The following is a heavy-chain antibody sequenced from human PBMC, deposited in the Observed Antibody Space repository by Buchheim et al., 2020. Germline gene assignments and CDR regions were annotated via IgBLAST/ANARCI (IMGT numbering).Heavy chain of an antibody. Sequence: EVQLVESGGGLVQPGGSLRLSCAASGFTVSSNYMSWVRQAPGKGLEWVSVIYSGGSTYYADSVKGRFTISRDKSKNTLYLQMNSLRAEDTAVYYCARGAVGYSSGWYDFYWGQGTL. D-gene: IGHD6-19*01. CDR2: IYSGGST. V-gene: IGHV3-66*01. CDR1: GFTVSSNY. J-gene: IGHJ4*02. CDR3: ARGAVGYSSGWYDFY.